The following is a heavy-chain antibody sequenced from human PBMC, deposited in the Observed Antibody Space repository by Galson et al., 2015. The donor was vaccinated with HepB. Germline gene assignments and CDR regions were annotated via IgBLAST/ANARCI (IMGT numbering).Heavy chain of an antibody. CDR2: IIPMFGTP. CDR1: GGTFSSYA. CDR3: ARAVVELRHDYYYYAMDA. Sequence: SVKVSCKASGGTFSSYAINWVRQAPGQGLEWMGRIIPMFGTPNYAQKFQGRVTITADKSTSTAYMELSSLRSEDTAAYYCARAVVELRHDYYYYAMDAWGQGTAVTVSS. J-gene: IGHJ6*02. D-gene: IGHD1-7*01. V-gene: IGHV1-69*06.